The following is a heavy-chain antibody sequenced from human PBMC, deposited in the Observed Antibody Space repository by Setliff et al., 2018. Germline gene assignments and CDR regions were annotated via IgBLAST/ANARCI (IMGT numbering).Heavy chain of an antibody. CDR3: ARNPDYLQYSFDL. D-gene: IGHD6-6*01. CDR2: IYTSWST. CDR1: DDSISSRHYY. Sequence: SETLSLTCTVSDDSISSRHYYWSWIRQPAGKGLEWLGQIYTSWSTNYNPSLKGRATLSIDASKSQFSLKLSSVTAADTALYYCARNPDYLQYSFDLWGRGTLVTVSS. J-gene: IGHJ2*01. V-gene: IGHV4-61*09.